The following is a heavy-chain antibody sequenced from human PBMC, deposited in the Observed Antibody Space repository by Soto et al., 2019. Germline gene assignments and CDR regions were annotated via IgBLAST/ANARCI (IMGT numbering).Heavy chain of an antibody. J-gene: IGHJ4*02. CDR2: IYPGDSDT. CDR3: ARRLWGVLGYSYGYFDY. Sequence: GESLKISCKGSGYSFTSYWIGWVRQMPGKGLEWMGIIYPGDSDTRYSPSFQGQATISADKSISTAYQQWSSLKASDTAMYYCARRLWGVLGYSYGYFDYWGQGTLVTVSS. V-gene: IGHV5-51*01. CDR1: GYSFTSYW. D-gene: IGHD5-18*01.